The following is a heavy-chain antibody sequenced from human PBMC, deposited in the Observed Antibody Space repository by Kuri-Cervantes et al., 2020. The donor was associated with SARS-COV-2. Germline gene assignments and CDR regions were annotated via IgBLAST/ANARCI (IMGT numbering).Heavy chain of an antibody. CDR1: GFTFSSYG. V-gene: IGHV3-30*02. CDR3: AGDHYYYYYMDV. D-gene: IGHD3-10*01. CDR2: IRYDGSNK. J-gene: IGHJ6*03. Sequence: GESLKISCAASGFTFSSYGMHWVRQAPGKGLEWVAFIRYDGSNKHYADSVKGRFTISRDNSKDTLYLQMNSLRAEDTAVYYCAGDHYYYYYMDVWGKGTTVTVSS.